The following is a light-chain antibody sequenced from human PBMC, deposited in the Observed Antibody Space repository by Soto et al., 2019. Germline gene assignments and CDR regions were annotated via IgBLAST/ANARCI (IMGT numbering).Light chain of an antibody. J-gene: IGLJ2*01. V-gene: IGLV2-8*01. CDR2: EVS. CDR1: SSDVGGYDY. CDR3: TSYAGANTVV. Sequence: QSALTQPPSASGSPGQSVTISCTGTSSDVGGYDYVSWYQQHPGKAPKVMIFEVSKRPSGVPDRFSGSKSANTASLTVSGLQAEDEADYYCTSYAGANTVVFGGGTKLTVL.